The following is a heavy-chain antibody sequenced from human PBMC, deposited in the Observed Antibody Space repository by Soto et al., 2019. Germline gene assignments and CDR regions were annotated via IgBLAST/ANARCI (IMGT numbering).Heavy chain of an antibody. V-gene: IGHV3-33*01. CDR2: IWYDGSNK. J-gene: IGHJ1*01. CDR1: GFTFSSYG. CDR3: ARDRVAVAGTYFQH. Sequence: QVQLVESGGGVVQPGRSLRLSCAASGFTFSSYGMYWVRQAPGKGLEWVAVIWYDGSNKYYADSVKGRFTISRDNSKNTLYLQMNSLRAEDTAVYYCARDRVAVAGTYFQHWGQGTLVTVSS. D-gene: IGHD6-19*01.